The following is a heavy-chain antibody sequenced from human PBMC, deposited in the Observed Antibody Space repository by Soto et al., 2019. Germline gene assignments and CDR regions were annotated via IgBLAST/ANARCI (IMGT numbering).Heavy chain of an antibody. J-gene: IGHJ4*02. CDR1: GYTLSNFW. D-gene: IGHD1-26*01. V-gene: IGHV5-51*01. CDR3: ARSARRSPYFDY. Sequence: PGESLKISCQCSGYTLSNFWIARVRQLPGEGLGYMGIIYPGDSETRYIPSFHGKVTISADRSIDTAYLQWSTLEASDSASYFWARSARRSPYFDYWGQGALVT. CDR2: IYPGDSET.